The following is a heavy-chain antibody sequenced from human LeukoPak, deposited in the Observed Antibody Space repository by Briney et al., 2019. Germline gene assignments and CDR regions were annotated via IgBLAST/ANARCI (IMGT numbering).Heavy chain of an antibody. CDR2: IGHDGSNK. CDR1: GFTFNRYG. D-gene: IGHD3-22*01. J-gene: IGHJ4*02. V-gene: IGHV3-30*02. CDR3: ARDVRIVYYDRSPGY. Sequence: GGSLRLSCAASGFTFNRYGMHWVRQAPGKGLEWVAYIGHDGSNKYYADSVKGRFTISRDSSKNTLYLQMNSLRAEDTAVYYCARDVRIVYYDRSPGYWGQGTLVTVSS.